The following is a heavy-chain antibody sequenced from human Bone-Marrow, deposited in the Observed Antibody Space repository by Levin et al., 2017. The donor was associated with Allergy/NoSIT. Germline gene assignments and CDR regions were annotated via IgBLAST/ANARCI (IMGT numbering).Heavy chain of an antibody. D-gene: IGHD4-17*01. V-gene: IGHV1-24*01. J-gene: IGHJ4*02. Sequence: GESLKISCKVSGYTLSELSIHWVRQAPGEGLEGMGGSDPGDGEIVYAQKFQGRLTMTEDTSTDTAYMELSSLRSDDTAVYYCTTKIYRDYSDYWGQGTLVTVSS. CDR1: GYTLSELS. CDR3: TTKIYRDYSDY. CDR2: SDPGDGEI.